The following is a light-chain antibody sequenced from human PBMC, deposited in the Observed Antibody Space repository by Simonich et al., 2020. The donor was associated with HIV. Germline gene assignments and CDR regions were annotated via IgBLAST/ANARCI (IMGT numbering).Light chain of an antibody. J-gene: IGLJ3*02. CDR3: GTWDNSLRAGV. Sequence: QSVLTQPPSASGTPGQRVTISCSGSSSNIGSNTVNWYQQLPETAPKLLIYDNNGRPSGIPDRFSGSKSGTSATLGITGLQTGDEADYYCGTWDNSLRAGVFGGGTKLTVL. CDR2: DNN. V-gene: IGLV1-51*01. CDR1: SSNIGSNT.